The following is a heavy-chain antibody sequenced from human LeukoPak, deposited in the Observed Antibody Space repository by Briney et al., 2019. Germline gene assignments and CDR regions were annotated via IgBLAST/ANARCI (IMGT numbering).Heavy chain of an antibody. CDR1: GGSISSYY. J-gene: IGHJ4*02. V-gene: IGHV4-4*07. CDR3: AREVTYCSGGSCYSYYFDY. CDR2: IYTSGST. Sequence: SETLSLTCTVSGGSISSYYWSWIRQPAGKGLEWIGRIYTSGSTNYNPSLKSRVTISVDMSKNQFSLKLSSVTAADTAVYYCAREVTYCSGGSCYSYYFDYWGQGTLVTVSS. D-gene: IGHD2-15*01.